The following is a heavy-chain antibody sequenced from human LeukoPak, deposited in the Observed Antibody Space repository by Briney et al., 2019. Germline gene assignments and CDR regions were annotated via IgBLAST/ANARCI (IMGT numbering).Heavy chain of an antibody. CDR3: ASNPPRTGDFNY. V-gene: IGHV1-69*13. J-gene: IGHJ4*02. CDR2: IIPIFGTA. CDR1: GGTFSSYA. Sequence: SVKVSCKASGGTFSSYAISWVRQAPGQGLEWMGGIIPIFGTANYAQKFQGRVTITADESTSTAYMELSSLRSEDTAVYFCASNPPRTGDFNYWGQGALVTVSS. D-gene: IGHD7-27*01.